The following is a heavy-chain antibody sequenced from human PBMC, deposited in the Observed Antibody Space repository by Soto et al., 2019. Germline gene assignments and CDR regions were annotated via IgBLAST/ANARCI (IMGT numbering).Heavy chain of an antibody. CDR1: GFTFSSYS. V-gene: IGHV3-48*01. J-gene: IGHJ1*01. CDR3: ARDGGIAAAGPNREEYFQH. D-gene: IGHD6-13*01. Sequence: GGSLRLSCAASGFTFSSYSMNWVRQAPGKGLEWVSYISSSSSTIYYADSVKGRFTISRDNAKNSLYLQMNSLRAEDTAVYYCARDGGIAAAGPNREEYFQHWGQGTLVTVSS. CDR2: ISSSSSTI.